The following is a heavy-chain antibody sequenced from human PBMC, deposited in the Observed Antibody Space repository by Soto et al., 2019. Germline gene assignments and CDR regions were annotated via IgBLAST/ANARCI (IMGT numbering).Heavy chain of an antibody. D-gene: IGHD3-10*01. Sequence: QVQLQESGPGLEKPSETLSLTCTVSGGSISSYYWSWIRQPSGKALEWIGYIYYSGSTNFNPSLKSRVTISVDTSKNQFSLKLSSVTAADTAVYYCARVWGGAFDIWGQGTMVTVSS. CDR1: GGSISSYY. CDR2: IYYSGST. CDR3: ARVWGGAFDI. J-gene: IGHJ3*02. V-gene: IGHV4-59*01.